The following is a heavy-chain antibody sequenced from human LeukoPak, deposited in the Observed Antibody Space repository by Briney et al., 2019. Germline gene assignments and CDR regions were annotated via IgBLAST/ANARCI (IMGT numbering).Heavy chain of an antibody. CDR3: AKVNLVGARWFDP. V-gene: IGHV3-9*01. CDR1: GFTFDDYA. CDR2: ISWNSGSI. Sequence: PGGSLRLSCAASGFTFDDYAMHWVRQAPGKGLEWVSGISWNSGSIGYADSVKGRFTISRDNSKNTLYLQMNSLRAEDTAVYYCAKVNLVGARWFDPWGQGTLVTVSS. J-gene: IGHJ5*02. D-gene: IGHD1-26*01.